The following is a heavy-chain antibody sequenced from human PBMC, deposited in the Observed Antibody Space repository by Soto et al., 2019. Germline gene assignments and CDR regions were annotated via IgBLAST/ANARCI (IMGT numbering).Heavy chain of an antibody. CDR2: IYYSGST. CDR3: ATSRGYSYGYL. Sequence: QLQLQESGPGLVKPSETLSLTCTVSGGSISSSSYYWGWIRQPPGKGLEWIGCIYYSGSTYYNPSLKSRVTISVDTSKNQFSLKLSSVTAADTAVYYCATSRGYSYGYLWGQGTLVTVSS. J-gene: IGHJ4*02. D-gene: IGHD5-18*01. V-gene: IGHV4-39*01. CDR1: GGSISSSSYY.